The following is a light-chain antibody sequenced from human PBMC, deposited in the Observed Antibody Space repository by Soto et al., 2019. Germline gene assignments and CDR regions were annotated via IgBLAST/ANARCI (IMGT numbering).Light chain of an antibody. Sequence: QSALTQPASVSGSPGQSITISCTGTSSDVGGYNYVSWYQQHPSKAPKLMIYDVSNRPSGVSNRFSGSKSGNTASLTISGLQAEDEADYYCSSYTVSSTVVFGGGTKLTVL. J-gene: IGLJ2*01. CDR3: SSYTVSSTVV. CDR1: SSDVGGYNY. V-gene: IGLV2-14*01. CDR2: DVS.